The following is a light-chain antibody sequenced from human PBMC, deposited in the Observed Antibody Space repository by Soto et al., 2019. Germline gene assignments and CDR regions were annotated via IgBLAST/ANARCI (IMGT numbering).Light chain of an antibody. Sequence: QSALTQPRSVSGSPGQSVTISCTGTSSDVGGYNYVSWYQQHPGTAPKLLIYDVSMRPSGVPDRFSGSKSGNTASLTISGLQAEYEADYYCCSYAGSYPLYCFGPGTKLTVL. CDR3: CSYAGSYPLYC. J-gene: IGLJ1*01. V-gene: IGLV2-11*01. CDR2: DVS. CDR1: SSDVGGYNY.